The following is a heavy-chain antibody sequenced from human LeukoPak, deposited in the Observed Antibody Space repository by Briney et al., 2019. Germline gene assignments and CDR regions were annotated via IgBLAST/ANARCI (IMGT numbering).Heavy chain of an antibody. J-gene: IGHJ3*02. CDR1: GFTFSSYG. Sequence: HSGRSLRLSCAASGFTFSSYGMHWVRQAPGKGLEWVAFIRYDGSNKYYADSVKGRFTISRDNSKNTLYLQMNSLRAEDTAVYYCATIVVPAAIDAFDIWGQGTMVTVSS. D-gene: IGHD2-2*01. CDR3: ATIVVPAAIDAFDI. V-gene: IGHV3-30*02. CDR2: IRYDGSNK.